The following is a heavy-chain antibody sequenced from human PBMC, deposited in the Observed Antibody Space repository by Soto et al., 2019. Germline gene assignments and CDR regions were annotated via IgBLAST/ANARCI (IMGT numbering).Heavy chain of an antibody. D-gene: IGHD5-12*01. CDR1: GGTFSSYS. V-gene: IGHV1-69*02. CDR3: ARGLGEQVATGRDY. CDR2: IIPILGIA. J-gene: IGHJ4*02. Sequence: QVQLVQSGAEVKKPGSSVKVSCKASGGTFSSYSISWVRQAPGQGLEWMGRIIPILGIANYAQKFQGRVTITADKSTSTAYMELSSLRSEDTAVYYCARGLGEQVATGRDYWGQGTLVTVSS.